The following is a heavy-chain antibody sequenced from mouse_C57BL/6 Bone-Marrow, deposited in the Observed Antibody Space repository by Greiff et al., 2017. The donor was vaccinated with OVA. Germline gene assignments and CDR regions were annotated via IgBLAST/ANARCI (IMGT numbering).Heavy chain of an antibody. CDR1: GYTFTGYW. Sequence: QVQLQQSGAELMKPGASVKFSCKASGYTFTGYWIEWVKQRPGHGLEWIGVIYPGSGSTNYNEKFKGKATLTADTSSNTAYMQLSSLTTEDSAIYYDARRHYGSSFYFDYWGQGTTLTVSS. D-gene: IGHD1-1*01. J-gene: IGHJ2*01. CDR3: ARRHYGSSFYFDY. CDR2: IYPGSGST. V-gene: IGHV1-9*01.